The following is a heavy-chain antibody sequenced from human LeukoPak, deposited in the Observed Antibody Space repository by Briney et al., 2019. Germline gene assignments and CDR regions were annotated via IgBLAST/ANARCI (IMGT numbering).Heavy chain of an antibody. CDR2: ISANGGAT. CDR3: AKASGSPYYFDY. Sequence: PGGSLRLSCAASGVTFSNFAMSWVRQAPGKGLECVSLISANGGATYYADSVKGRFTISRDNSKSTLYLQMNSLRADDTAVYYCAKASGSPYYFDYWGQGTLVTVSS. J-gene: IGHJ4*02. D-gene: IGHD3-10*01. CDR1: GVTFSNFA. V-gene: IGHV3-23*01.